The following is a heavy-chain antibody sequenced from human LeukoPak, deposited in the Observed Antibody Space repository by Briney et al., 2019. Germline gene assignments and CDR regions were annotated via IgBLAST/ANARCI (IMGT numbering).Heavy chain of an antibody. J-gene: IGHJ4*01. CDR2: MYNSGST. V-gene: IGHV4-59*01. Sequence: SETLTLTCTVSGGAIRSYYWSWIRQPPGRGLEWIGYMYNSGSTNYNPSLKSRVTISVDTSKNQFSLKLSSVTAADTAVYYCATGAQQLPYYFDYWGQGILVTVSS. D-gene: IGHD4-11*01. CDR3: ATGAQQLPYYFDY. CDR1: GGAIRSYY.